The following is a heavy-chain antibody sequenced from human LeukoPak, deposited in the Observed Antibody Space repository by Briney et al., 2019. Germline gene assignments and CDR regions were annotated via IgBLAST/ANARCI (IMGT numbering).Heavy chain of an antibody. J-gene: IGHJ4*02. Sequence: ASVKVSCKASGYTFTSYDINWVRQAPGQGLEWMGWINPNSGGTNYAQKFQGRVTMTRDTSISTAYMELSRLRSDDTAAYYCARDSSGQQLVKFDYWGQGTLVTVSS. D-gene: IGHD6-13*01. CDR1: GYTFTSYD. CDR2: INPNSGGT. V-gene: IGHV1-2*02. CDR3: ARDSSGQQLVKFDY.